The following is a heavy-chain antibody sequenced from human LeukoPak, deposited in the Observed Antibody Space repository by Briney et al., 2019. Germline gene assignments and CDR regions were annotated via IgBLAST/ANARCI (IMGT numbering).Heavy chain of an antibody. D-gene: IGHD5-24*01. V-gene: IGHV3-21*01. CDR2: ISSSSSYI. J-gene: IGHJ6*02. CDR3: VRRDGYKPWDYNGMDV. Sequence: PGGSLRLSCAASGFTFSSYSMNWVRQAPGKGLEWVSSISSSSSYIYYADSVKGRFTISRDNAKNSLYLQMNSLRAEDTAVYYCVRRDGYKPWDYNGMDVWGQGTTVTVSS. CDR1: GFTFSSYS.